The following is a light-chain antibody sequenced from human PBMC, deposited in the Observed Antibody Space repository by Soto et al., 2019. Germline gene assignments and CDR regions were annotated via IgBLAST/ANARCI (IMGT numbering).Light chain of an antibody. J-gene: IGKJ2*01. CDR2: GAS. V-gene: IGKV3-20*01. CDR1: QSVSSSY. CDR3: QQYGISPQT. Sequence: EIVLKQSPGTLSLSPGERATLSCRASQSVSSSYLAWYQQKHGQAPRLLIYGASSRATGIPDRFSGSGSGTDFTLTISRLEPEDFAVYYCQQYGISPQTFVQWIQLAIK.